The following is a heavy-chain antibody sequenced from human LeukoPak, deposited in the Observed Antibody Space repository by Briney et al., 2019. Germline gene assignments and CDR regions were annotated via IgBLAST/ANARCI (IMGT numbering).Heavy chain of an antibody. D-gene: IGHD5-18*01. CDR3: ARGRVGSYGAFDY. J-gene: IGHJ4*02. CDR2: MNPNSGNT. V-gene: IGHV1-8*01. Sequence: AASVKVSCKASGYTFTGYDINWVRQATGQGLEWMGWMNPNSGNTGYAQKFQGRVTMTRNTSISTAYMELSSLRSEDTAVYYCARGRVGSYGAFDYWGQGTLVTVSS. CDR1: GYTFTGYD.